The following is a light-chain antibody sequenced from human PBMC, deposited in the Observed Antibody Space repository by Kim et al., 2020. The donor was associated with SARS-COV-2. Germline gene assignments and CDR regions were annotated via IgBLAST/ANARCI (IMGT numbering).Light chain of an antibody. Sequence: SPGERATVSCRASQSVNNNYLAWYQQKPGQPPRLLSYGASSRATGIPDRFSGSGSETDFILTISRLDPEDFAVYYCQHYGTSPLTFGGGTKVDIK. J-gene: IGKJ4*01. CDR3: QHYGTSPLT. CDR1: QSVNNNY. V-gene: IGKV3-20*01. CDR2: GAS.